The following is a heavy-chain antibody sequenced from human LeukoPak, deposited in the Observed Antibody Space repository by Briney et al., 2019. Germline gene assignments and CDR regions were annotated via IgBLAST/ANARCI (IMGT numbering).Heavy chain of an antibody. Sequence: SETLSLTCTVSGGSVSSSYYYWGRIRQPPGKGLEWIATIYYSGSTFCNPSLKSRVTISVDTSKNQFYLKLSSVTAADTAIYYCARWVVFYDILTGYTPFDYWGQGILVTVSS. D-gene: IGHD3-9*01. V-gene: IGHV4-39*01. CDR2: IYYSGST. CDR1: GGSVSSSYYY. CDR3: ARWVVFYDILTGYTPFDY. J-gene: IGHJ4*02.